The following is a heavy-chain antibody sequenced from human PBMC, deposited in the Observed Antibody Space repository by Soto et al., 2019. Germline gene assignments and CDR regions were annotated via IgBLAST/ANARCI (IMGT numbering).Heavy chain of an antibody. V-gene: IGHV3-23*01. D-gene: IGHD3-22*01. J-gene: IGHJ4*02. Sequence: LRLSCAASGFTFSSYAMSWVRQAPGKGLEWVSTISGTGGSTYYPDSVKGRFTISRDNSKNTVYLQMNSLRAEDAALYYCAKEMTSGYYLFDYWGQGTLVTVSS. CDR2: ISGTGGST. CDR1: GFTFSSYA. CDR3: AKEMTSGYYLFDY.